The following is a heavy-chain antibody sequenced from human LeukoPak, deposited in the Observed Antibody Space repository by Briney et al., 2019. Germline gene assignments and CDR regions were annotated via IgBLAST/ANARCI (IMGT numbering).Heavy chain of an antibody. CDR2: ISYDGSNK. J-gene: IGHJ6*02. V-gene: IGHV3-30*04. CDR1: GFTFSSYA. Sequence: GGSLRLSCAASGFTFSSYAMHWVRQAPGKGLEWVAVISYDGSNKYYADSVKGRFTISRDNSKNTLYLQMNSLRAEDTAVYYCARDDCSSTSCYIPYYYGMDVWGQGTTVTVSS. D-gene: IGHD2-2*02. CDR3: ARDDCSSTSCYIPYYYGMDV.